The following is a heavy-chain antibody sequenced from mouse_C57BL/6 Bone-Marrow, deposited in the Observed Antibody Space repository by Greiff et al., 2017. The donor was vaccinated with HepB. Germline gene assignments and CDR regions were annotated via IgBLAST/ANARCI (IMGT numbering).Heavy chain of an antibody. Sequence: EVKLMESGPGLVKPSQSLSLTCSVTGYSITSGYYWNWIRQFPGNKLEWMGYISYDGSNNYNPSLKNRISITRDTSKNQFFLKLNSVTTEDTATYYCARASYSNWFAYWGQGTLVTVSA. CDR1: GYSITSGYY. CDR2: ISYDGSN. J-gene: IGHJ3*01. V-gene: IGHV3-6*01. CDR3: ARASYSNWFAY. D-gene: IGHD2-5*01.